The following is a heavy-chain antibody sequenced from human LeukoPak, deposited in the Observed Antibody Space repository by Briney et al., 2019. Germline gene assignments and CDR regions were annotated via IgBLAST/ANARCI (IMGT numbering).Heavy chain of an antibody. V-gene: IGHV3-74*01. J-gene: IGHJ4*02. CDR3: AREYGSSILPIDY. CDR2: VNPDGSST. D-gene: IGHD3-10*01. CDR1: GFTFNNFW. Sequence: GGSLRLSCAASGFTFNNFWMHWVRPPPGKGLVWVSRVNPDGSSTNYADSVKDRFTISRDNADNVLYLQMNSLRAEDTAVYYCAREYGSSILPIDYWGQGTRVTVSS.